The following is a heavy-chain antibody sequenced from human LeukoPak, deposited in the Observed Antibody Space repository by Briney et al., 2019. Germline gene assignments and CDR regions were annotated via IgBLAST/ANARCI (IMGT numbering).Heavy chain of an antibody. V-gene: IGHV4-34*01. D-gene: IGHD3-10*01. CDR1: GGSFSGYY. J-gene: IGHJ4*02. CDR3: ARDLWGSGIDN. CDR2: INHSGST. Sequence: SETLSLTCAVYGGSFSGYYWSWIRQPPGKGLEWIGEINHSGSTNYNPSLKSRVTISVDTSKNQFSLQLSSVTAADTAVYYCARDLWGSGIDNWGQGTLVTVSS.